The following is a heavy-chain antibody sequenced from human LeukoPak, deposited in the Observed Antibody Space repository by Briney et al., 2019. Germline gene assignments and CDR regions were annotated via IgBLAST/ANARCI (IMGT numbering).Heavy chain of an antibody. CDR2: IFYGGSS. V-gene: IGHV4-38-2*02. J-gene: IGHJ6*02. Sequence: SETLSLTCSVSGYSISSGYYWGWIRQPPGKGLEWIGSIFYGGSSYYSPSLKSRVTIIADTSKNQISLKLSSVTAADTAVYFCARAYYGSGSPLYGMDVWGQGTTVTVFS. CDR1: GYSISSGYY. D-gene: IGHD3-10*01. CDR3: ARAYYGSGSPLYGMDV.